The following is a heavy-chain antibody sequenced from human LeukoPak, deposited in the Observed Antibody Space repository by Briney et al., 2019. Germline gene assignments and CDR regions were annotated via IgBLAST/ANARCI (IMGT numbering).Heavy chain of an antibody. V-gene: IGHV3-21*01. CDR1: GFTLSSYS. J-gene: IGHJ4*02. Sequence: PGGSLTLSCSASGFTLSSYSIDWVRQAPGKGVEGVSFIGSGGASRSYADSVKGRFTISRDNAKNSLYLHMSSLRAEDTAVYYCGRACSSTTCGSSGGVYAVDIWGLGTLVTVSS. D-gene: IGHD2-2*01. CDR3: GRACSSTTCGSSGGVYAVDI. CDR2: IGSGGASR.